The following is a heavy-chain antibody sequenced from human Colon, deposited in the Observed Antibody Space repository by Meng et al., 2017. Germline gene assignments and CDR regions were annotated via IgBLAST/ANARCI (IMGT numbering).Heavy chain of an antibody. CDR1: GGSVSSGSYY. D-gene: IGHD6-19*01. J-gene: IGHJ6*02. CDR3: ARSSGRYEVYGMDV. CDR2: IYASGST. Sequence: LRLSCTVSGGSVSSGSYYWSWIRQSAGKGLEWIGRIYASGSTTYNSSLKSRVTISVDTSKNQFSLNLTSVTAADTAVYYCARSSGRYEVYGMDVWGQETTVTVSS. V-gene: IGHV4-61*02.